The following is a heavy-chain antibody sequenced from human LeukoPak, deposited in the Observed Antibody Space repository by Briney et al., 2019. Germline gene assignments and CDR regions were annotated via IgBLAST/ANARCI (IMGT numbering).Heavy chain of an antibody. CDR1: GFSFSKYW. CDR2: INSDGSNT. D-gene: IGHD2-2*01. CDR3: ARGGCTRTSCLDY. Sequence: PGGSLRLSCAASGFSFSKYWMHWVRQAPGKGLVWVSHINSDGSNTNYADSVKGRFTISRDNPKNTLYLQMNSLRAEDTAVYYCARGGCTRTSCLDYWGQGTLATVSS. J-gene: IGHJ4*02. V-gene: IGHV3-74*01.